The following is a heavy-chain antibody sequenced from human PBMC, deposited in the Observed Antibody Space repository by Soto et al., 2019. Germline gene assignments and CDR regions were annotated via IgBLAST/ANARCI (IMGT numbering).Heavy chain of an antibody. CDR2: INHSGST. J-gene: IGHJ5*02. Sequence: SETLSLTCAVYGGSFSGYYWSWIRQPPGKGLEWIGEINHSGSTNYNPSLKSRVTISVDTSKNQFSLKLSSVTAADTAVYYCARGQRWLQFCWLDPWGQGTPVPVYS. CDR3: ARGQRWLQFCWLDP. CDR1: GGSFSGYY. V-gene: IGHV4-34*01. D-gene: IGHD5-12*01.